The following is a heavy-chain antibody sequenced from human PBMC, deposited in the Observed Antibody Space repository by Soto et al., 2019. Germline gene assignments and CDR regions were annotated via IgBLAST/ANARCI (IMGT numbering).Heavy chain of an antibody. Sequence: EVQLVESGGGLVQPGGSLRLSCAASGFTFSSYEMNWVRQAPGKGLEWVSSISSSSSYIYYADSVKGRFTISRDNAKNSLYLQMNSLRAEDTAVYYCARDQGGATDFDYWGQGTLVTVSS. V-gene: IGHV3-48*03. CDR2: ISSSSSYI. CDR1: GFTFSSYE. J-gene: IGHJ4*02. D-gene: IGHD1-26*01. CDR3: ARDQGGATDFDY.